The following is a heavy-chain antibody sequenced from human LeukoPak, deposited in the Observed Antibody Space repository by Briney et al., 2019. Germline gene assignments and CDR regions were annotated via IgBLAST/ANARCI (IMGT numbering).Heavy chain of an antibody. J-gene: IGHJ6*03. CDR3: ARGGYSYGYYYYYMDV. CDR2: IIPIFGTA. CDR1: GGTFSSYA. D-gene: IGHD5-18*01. Sequence: SVKVSCKTSGGTFSSYAISWVRQAPGQGLEWMGGIIPIFGTANYAQKLQGRVTMTTDTSTSTAYMELRSLRSDDTAVYYCARGGYSYGYYYYYMDVWGKGTTVTVSS. V-gene: IGHV1-69*05.